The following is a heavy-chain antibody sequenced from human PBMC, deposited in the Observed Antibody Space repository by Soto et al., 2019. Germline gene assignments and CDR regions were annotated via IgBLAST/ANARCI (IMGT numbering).Heavy chain of an antibody. V-gene: IGHV3-23*01. Sequence: GGSLRLSCAASGFTFSSYAMSWVRQAPGKGLEWVSGISGSGGSTYYADSVKGRFTMSRDNSKNTLYLQLNSLRAEDTAVYYCAKAQGCSSSSCRISYFDYWGQGTLVTVSS. J-gene: IGHJ4*02. D-gene: IGHD2-2*01. CDR1: GFTFSSYA. CDR2: ISGSGGST. CDR3: AKAQGCSSSSCRISYFDY.